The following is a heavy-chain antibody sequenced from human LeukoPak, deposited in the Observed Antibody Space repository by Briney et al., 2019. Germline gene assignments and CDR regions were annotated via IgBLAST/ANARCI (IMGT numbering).Heavy chain of an antibody. CDR2: ISYDATAK. CDR3: ARDNYYDSSGYLGY. V-gene: IGHV3-30-3*01. D-gene: IGHD3-22*01. Sequence: GGSLRLSCAASGSTFSRFAMHWVRQAPGKGLEWVAVISYDATAKFYADSVKGRFTISRDNAKNSLYLQMNSLRAEDTAVYYCARDNYYDSSGYLGYWGQGTLVTVSS. J-gene: IGHJ4*02. CDR1: GSTFSRFA.